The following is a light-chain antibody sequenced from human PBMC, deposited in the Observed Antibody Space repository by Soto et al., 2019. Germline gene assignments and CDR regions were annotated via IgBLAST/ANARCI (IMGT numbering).Light chain of an antibody. CDR1: SSNIGAGYD. J-gene: IGLJ2*01. Sequence: QSVLTQPPSVSGAPGQRVTISCTGSSSNIGAGYDVHWYQQLPGTAPKLLIYGNTNRPSRVPDRFSGSKSGTSASLAITGLQAEDEADYYCQSYDSRLSGHVVFGGGTKVTVL. CDR3: QSYDSRLSGHVV. V-gene: IGLV1-40*01. CDR2: GNT.